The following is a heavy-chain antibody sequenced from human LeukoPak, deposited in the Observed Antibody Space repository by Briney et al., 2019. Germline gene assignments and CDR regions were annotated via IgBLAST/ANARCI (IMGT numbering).Heavy chain of an antibody. Sequence: SQTLSLTCTVSGGSISSGGSYWNWIRQHPGKGLEWIGYIYYSGSTYHNPSLKSRVTISVDTSKNRFSLKLSSVTAADTAVYFCAREQYSGSFFDYWGQGTLVTVSS. V-gene: IGHV4-31*03. CDR1: GGSISSGGSY. CDR2: IYYSGST. D-gene: IGHD1-26*01. CDR3: AREQYSGSFFDY. J-gene: IGHJ4*02.